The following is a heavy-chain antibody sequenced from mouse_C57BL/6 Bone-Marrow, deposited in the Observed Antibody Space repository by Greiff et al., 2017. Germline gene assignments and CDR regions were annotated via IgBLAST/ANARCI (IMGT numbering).Heavy chain of an antibody. D-gene: IGHD2-10*02. V-gene: IGHV3-2*02. J-gene: IGHJ2*01. CDR3: ARREYEDYFDY. Sequence: EVKLQESGPGLLKPSQSLSLTCTVTGYSITSDYAWNWIRQFPGNKLEWMGYISYSGSTSYNPSLKSRISITRDTSKNQFFLQLNSVTTEDTASYNSARREYEDYFDYWGQGTTLTVAS. CDR1: GYSITSDYA. CDR2: ISYSGST.